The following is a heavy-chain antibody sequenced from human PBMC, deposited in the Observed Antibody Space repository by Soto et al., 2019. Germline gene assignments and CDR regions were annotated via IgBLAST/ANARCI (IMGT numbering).Heavy chain of an antibody. D-gene: IGHD3-22*01. V-gene: IGHV3-23*01. J-gene: IGHJ4*02. CDR3: AKNYDSSGYWPDY. CDR1: GFTFSSYA. CDR2: ISGGGGNT. Sequence: PGGSLRLSCGASGFTFSSYAMSWVRQAPGKGLEWVSAISGGGGNTYYADSVKGRFTISRDNSKNTLYLQMNSLGAGDTAVYYCAKNYDSSGYWPDYCGQGTLVTVS.